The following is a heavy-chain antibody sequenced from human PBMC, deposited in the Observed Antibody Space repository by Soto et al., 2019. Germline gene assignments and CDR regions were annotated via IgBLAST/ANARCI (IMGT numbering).Heavy chain of an antibody. V-gene: IGHV3-23*04. CDR2: ISDSGGST. J-gene: IGHJ4*02. D-gene: IGHD6-13*01. Sequence: EVQLVESGGGVVQPGGSLRLSCAASGYTFSSYEMNWARQAPGKGLEWVSYISDSGGSTYYADSVKGRFTISRDNSKNTLYLQMNSLRAEDTAVYYCAKYSKSNNADYWGQGTLVTVSS. CDR1: GYTFSSYE. CDR3: AKYSKSNNADY.